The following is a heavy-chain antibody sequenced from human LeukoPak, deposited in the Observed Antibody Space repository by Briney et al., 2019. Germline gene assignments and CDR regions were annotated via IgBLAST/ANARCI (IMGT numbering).Heavy chain of an antibody. CDR1: GYTFTTYS. D-gene: IGHD3-16*01. V-gene: IGHV1-8*01. J-gene: IGHJ4*02. Sequence: GASVKVSCKASGYTFTTYSINWVRRATGQGLEWMGWMNPNSGGSGPAQKFQGRVTMTWNTPISTAYMEVSSLASDDTAVYYCAREVRRGTYDYWGQGTLVTVTP. CDR3: AREVRRGTYDY. CDR2: MNPNSGGS.